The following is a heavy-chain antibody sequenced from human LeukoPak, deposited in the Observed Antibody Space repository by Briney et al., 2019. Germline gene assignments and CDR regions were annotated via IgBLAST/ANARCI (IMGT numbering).Heavy chain of an antibody. J-gene: IGHJ4*02. CDR2: IIPVFGTA. CDR1: GGTFSSYA. V-gene: IGHV1-69*06. CDR3: ARTGAYGSGSYSIMGTFDY. Sequence: SVKVSRKASGGTFSSYAISWVRHAPGQGLEWMGGIIPVFGTANYAQKFQGRVTITADKSTSTAYMELSSLRSEDTAVYYCARTGAYGSGSYSIMGTFDYWGQGTLVTVSS. D-gene: IGHD3-10*01.